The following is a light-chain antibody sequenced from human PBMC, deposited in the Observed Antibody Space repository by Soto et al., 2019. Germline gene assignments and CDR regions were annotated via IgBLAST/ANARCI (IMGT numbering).Light chain of an antibody. CDR3: QQRSNWPPIT. Sequence: DIQMTQSPSSVSASVGDRITITCRASQSISSWLAWYQQKPGKAPKLLIYKASSLESGVPSRFSDSGSGTEFTLTISSLEPEDAALYYCQQRSNWPPITFGQGTKVDIK. J-gene: IGKJ1*01. V-gene: IGKV1-5*03. CDR2: KAS. CDR1: QSISSW.